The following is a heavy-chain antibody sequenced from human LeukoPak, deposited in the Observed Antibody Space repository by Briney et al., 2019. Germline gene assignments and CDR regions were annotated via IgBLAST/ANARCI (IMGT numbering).Heavy chain of an antibody. J-gene: IGHJ5*02. CDR2: ISSSGDTI. D-gene: IGHD3-10*01. V-gene: IGHV3-48*03. CDR1: GFNFSSFE. Sequence: GGSLRLSCTASGFNFSSFEMNWVRQAPGKGLKWVAYISSSGDTISYADSVRGRFTVSRDNTKDSLHLQMHSLRGEDTAFYYCASYGSGNLWGQGTLVTVSS. CDR3: ASYGSGNL.